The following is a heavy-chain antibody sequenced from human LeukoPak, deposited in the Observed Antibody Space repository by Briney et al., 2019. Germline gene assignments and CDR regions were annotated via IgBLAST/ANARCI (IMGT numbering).Heavy chain of an antibody. Sequence: PGGSLRLSCAASGFTFSSYSMNWVRQAPGKGLEWVSSISSSSSYIYYADSVKGRFTISRDNTKNSLYLQMNSLRAEDTAVYYCARIHDYGDLDAFDIWGQGTMVTVSS. D-gene: IGHD4/OR15-4a*01. J-gene: IGHJ3*02. CDR3: ARIHDYGDLDAFDI. CDR2: ISSSSSYI. CDR1: GFTFSSYS. V-gene: IGHV3-21*01.